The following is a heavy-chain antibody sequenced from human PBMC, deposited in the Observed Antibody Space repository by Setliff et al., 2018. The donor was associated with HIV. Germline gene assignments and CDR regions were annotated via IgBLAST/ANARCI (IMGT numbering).Heavy chain of an antibody. J-gene: IGHJ3*02. D-gene: IGHD3-3*01. CDR1: GGSISSSSYY. V-gene: IGHV4-39*07. CDR2: IYYSGST. CDR3: ARAPGEAYNFWSDYKVAGAFDI. Sequence: SETLSLTCAVSGGSISSSSYYWGWIRQPPGKGLEWIGSIYYSGSTYYNPSLKSRVTISVDTSKNQFSLKLSSVTAADTAVYYCARAPGEAYNFWSDYKVAGAFDIWGQGTMVTVSS.